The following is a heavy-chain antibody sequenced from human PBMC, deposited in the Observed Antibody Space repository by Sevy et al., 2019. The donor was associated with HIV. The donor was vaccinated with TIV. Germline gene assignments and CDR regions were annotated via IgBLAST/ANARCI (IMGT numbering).Heavy chain of an antibody. CDR2: ISNSGSTI. J-gene: IGHJ4*02. D-gene: IGHD4-17*01. V-gene: IGHV3-48*03. Sequence: GGSLRLSCAASGFTFSSYEMNWVRQAPGKGLEWVSYISNSGSTIYYSDSVKGRFTISRDNAKNSLYLQMNSLRVEDTAVYYCARVLPPSATTVAHFDYWGRGTLVTVSS. CDR1: GFTFSSYE. CDR3: ARVLPPSATTVAHFDY.